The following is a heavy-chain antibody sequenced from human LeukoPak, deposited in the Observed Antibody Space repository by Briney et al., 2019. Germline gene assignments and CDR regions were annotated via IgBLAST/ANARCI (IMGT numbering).Heavy chain of an antibody. J-gene: IGHJ4*02. CDR3: ARDLPERAAAGRPGVDY. D-gene: IGHD6-13*01. Sequence: DSVTGRVTISRDNAKNSLYLQMNSLRADDTAVYYCARDLPERAAAGRPGVDYWGLGTQVTVSS. V-gene: IGHV3-7*01.